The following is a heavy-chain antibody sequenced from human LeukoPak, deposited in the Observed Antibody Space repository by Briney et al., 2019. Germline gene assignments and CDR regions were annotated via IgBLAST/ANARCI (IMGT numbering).Heavy chain of an antibody. D-gene: IGHD2-21*02. V-gene: IGHV3-30-3*01. CDR3: ARDGAYCGGDCYFAQYFDY. CDR1: GFTFSTYA. J-gene: IGHJ4*02. CDR2: ISFDGSNK. Sequence: PGGSLRLSCVASGFTFSTYAMHWVRQAPGKGLEWMAVISFDGSNKYYAESVKGRFTISRDNSKNTLYLKMNSLRAEDTAVYYCARDGAYCGGDCYFAQYFDYWGQGTLVTVSS.